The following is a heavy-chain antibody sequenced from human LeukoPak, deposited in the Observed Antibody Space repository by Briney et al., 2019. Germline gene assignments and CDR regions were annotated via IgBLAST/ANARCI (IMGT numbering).Heavy chain of an antibody. V-gene: IGHV1-18*01. Sequence: ASVKVSCKASGYTFTSYGISWVRQAPGQGLEWMGWISAYNGNTNYAQKLQGRVTMTTDTSTSTAYMELRSLRSDDTAVYYCARVEYYYDSSGYYYVYWGQGTLVTVSS. CDR3: ARVEYYYDSSGYYYVY. J-gene: IGHJ4*02. D-gene: IGHD3-22*01. CDR1: GYTFTSYG. CDR2: ISAYNGNT.